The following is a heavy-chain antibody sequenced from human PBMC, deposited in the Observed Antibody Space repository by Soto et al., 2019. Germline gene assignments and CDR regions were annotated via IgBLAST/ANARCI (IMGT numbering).Heavy chain of an antibody. CDR1: GFTFSSYG. CDR2: ISYDGSNK. D-gene: IGHD3-3*01. CDR3: AKGKRGDYDFWSGPGLGMDV. J-gene: IGHJ6*02. Sequence: PGGSLRLSCAASGFTFSSYGMHWVRQAPGKGLEWVAVISYDGSNKYYADSVKGRFTISRDNSKNSLYLQMNSLRAEDTALYYCAKGKRGDYDFWSGPGLGMDVWGQGTTVTVSS. V-gene: IGHV3-30*18.